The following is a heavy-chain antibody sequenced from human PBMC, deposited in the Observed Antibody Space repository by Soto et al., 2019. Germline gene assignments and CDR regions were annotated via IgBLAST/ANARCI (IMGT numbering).Heavy chain of an antibody. D-gene: IGHD7-27*01. CDR1: GFTFSSYG. J-gene: IGHJ4*02. CDR3: AKVLSNWDLYFNY. CDR2: ISYDGSNK. V-gene: IGHV3-30*18. Sequence: AGGSLRLSCAASGFTFSSYGMHWVRQAPGKGLEWVAVISYDGSNKYYADSVKGRFTISRDNSKNTLYLQMNSLRAEDTAVYYCAKVLSNWDLYFNYWGQGTLVTVSS.